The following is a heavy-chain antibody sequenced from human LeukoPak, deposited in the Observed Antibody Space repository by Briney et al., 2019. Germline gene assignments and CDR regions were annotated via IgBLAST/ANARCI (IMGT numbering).Heavy chain of an antibody. D-gene: IGHD2-15*01. J-gene: IGHJ4*02. CDR3: ARGTYNSAGTFDY. Sequence: PGGSLRLSCAASGFTFSSHSMSWVRQAPGKGLKWVSYISTSSNYIYYADSVKGRFTISRDNAKNSLYLQMNSLRVEDTAVYYCARGTYNSAGTFDYWGQGTLVTVSS. CDR1: GFTFSSHS. CDR2: ISTSSNYI. V-gene: IGHV3-21*01.